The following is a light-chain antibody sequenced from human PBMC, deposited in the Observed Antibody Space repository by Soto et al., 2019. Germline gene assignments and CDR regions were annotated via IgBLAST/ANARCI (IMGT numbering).Light chain of an antibody. CDR1: ESVSSSF. V-gene: IGKV3-20*01. Sequence: EIVLTQSPGTLSLSPGEKATLSCRSSESVSSSFLAWYQQKPGQAPRLLIYGASSRATGIPDRFSGSGSGKDLTLTISRLEPEDFAVYYCQQYDSSPWTFGQGPKVEIK. CDR3: QQYDSSPWT. CDR2: GAS. J-gene: IGKJ1*01.